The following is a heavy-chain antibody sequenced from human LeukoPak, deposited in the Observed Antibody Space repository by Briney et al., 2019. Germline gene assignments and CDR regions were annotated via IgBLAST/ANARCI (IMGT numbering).Heavy chain of an antibody. CDR3: ARIQYQLLVNYYYYFMDV. Sequence: ASVKVSCKASGYTFTSYDINWVRQATGQGLEWMGWMNPNSGNTGYAQKFQGRVTITRNNSISTAYMELSSLRSEDTAVYYCARIQYQLLVNYYYYFMDVWGKGTTVTVSS. CDR2: MNPNSGNT. D-gene: IGHD2-2*01. CDR1: GYTFTSYD. J-gene: IGHJ6*03. V-gene: IGHV1-8*03.